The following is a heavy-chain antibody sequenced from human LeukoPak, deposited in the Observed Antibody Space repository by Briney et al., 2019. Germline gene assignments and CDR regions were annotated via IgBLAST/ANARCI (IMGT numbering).Heavy chain of an antibody. J-gene: IGHJ4*02. CDR1: GFTFSTYG. CDR3: ARASGPIKKNRFDQ. V-gene: IGHV3-30*12. Sequence: GWSLRLSCATSGFTFSTYGMEWVRQAPRKGLEWVAIIFSDGIRKYYADSVKGRFTISRNISRSTLYLEMNSLSAEDTAVYYCARASGPIKKNRFDQWGQGTLVTVSS. D-gene: IGHD1-26*01. CDR2: IFSDGIRK.